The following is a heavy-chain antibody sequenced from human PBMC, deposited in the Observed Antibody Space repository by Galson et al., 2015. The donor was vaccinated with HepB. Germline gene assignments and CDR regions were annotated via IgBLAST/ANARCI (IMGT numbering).Heavy chain of an antibody. D-gene: IGHD3-10*01. CDR3: ARGVSYYYGSGSYYFDY. Sequence: SVKVSCKASGGTFSSYAISWVRQAPGQGLEWMGGIIPIFGTANYAQKFQGRVTITADESTSTAYMELSSLRSEDTAVYYCARGVSYYYGSGSYYFDYWGQGTLVTVSS. J-gene: IGHJ4*02. V-gene: IGHV1-69*13. CDR2: IIPIFGTA. CDR1: GGTFSSYA.